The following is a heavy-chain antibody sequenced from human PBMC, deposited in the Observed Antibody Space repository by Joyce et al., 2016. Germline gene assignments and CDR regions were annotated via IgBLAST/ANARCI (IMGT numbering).Heavy chain of an antibody. CDR3: AKILTATYSSGWFLDY. J-gene: IGHJ4*02. D-gene: IGHD6-25*01. Sequence: QVQLVESGGGVVQPGRSLRLSCAASGLTLSNYGVHGVRQAPGKGLEWVAVISYDGIYKYYADSVKGRFTISRDNSKNTVFLEMNSLRTEDTAVYYCAKILTATYSSGWFLDYWGQGTLVTVSS. CDR1: GLTLSNYG. CDR2: ISYDGIYK. V-gene: IGHV3-30*18.